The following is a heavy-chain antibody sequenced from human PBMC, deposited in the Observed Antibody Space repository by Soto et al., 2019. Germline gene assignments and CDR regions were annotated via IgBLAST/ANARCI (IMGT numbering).Heavy chain of an antibody. V-gene: IGHV1-18*01. CDR3: ARNSYTVYAILCPDY. D-gene: IGHD2-8*01. J-gene: IGHJ4*02. CDR1: GYTFTSYG. CDR2: ISAYNGNT. Sequence: QVQLVQSGAEVKKPGTSVKVSCKASGYTFTSYGISWVRQAPGQGLEWMGWISAYNGNTNYAQKLQGRVTMTTDTSTSTAYMELRSPRSDDTAVYYCARNSYTVYAILCPDYWGQGTLVTVSS.